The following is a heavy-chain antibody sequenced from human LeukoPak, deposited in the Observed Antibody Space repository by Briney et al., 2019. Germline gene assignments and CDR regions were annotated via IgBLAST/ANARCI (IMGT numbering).Heavy chain of an antibody. Sequence: GGFLRLSCTVSGFPLSSYRVNWVRQAPGQGLEWVSSISTSSSNIYYADSVKGRFAVSRDNSKNSVYLQMNSLRAEDTAVYYCAREFYGYDAFDIWGQGTMVTVSS. CDR1: GFPLSSYR. J-gene: IGHJ3*02. CDR2: ISTSSSNI. V-gene: IGHV3-21*01. D-gene: IGHD5-18*01. CDR3: AREFYGYDAFDI.